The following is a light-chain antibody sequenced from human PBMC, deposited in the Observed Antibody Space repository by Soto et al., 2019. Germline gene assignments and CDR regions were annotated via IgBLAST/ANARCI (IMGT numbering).Light chain of an antibody. V-gene: IGLV7-46*01. J-gene: IGLJ1*01. CDR2: DTS. Sequence: QTVVTQEPSLTVSPGGTVTLTCGSSTGAVTSGHYPYWFQQKPGQAPRTLIYDTSNKHSWTPARFSGSLLGGKAARTLSGAQPEDEAEYYCLLSYSGARPYVFGTGTKLTVL. CDR1: TGAVTSGHY. CDR3: LLSYSGARPYV.